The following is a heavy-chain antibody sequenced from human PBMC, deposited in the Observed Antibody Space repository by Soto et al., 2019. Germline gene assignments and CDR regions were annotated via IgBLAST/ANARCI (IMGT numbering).Heavy chain of an antibody. CDR2: IYYSGST. V-gene: IGHV4-59*01. D-gene: IGHD3-16*02. CDR3: ARDSRAFGGVIAI. CDR1: GGSISSYY. J-gene: IGHJ4*02. Sequence: QVQMQESGPGLVKASETLSLTWTVSGGSISSYYWSWIRQAPGKGLEWIGYIYYSGSTNYNPSLKSRVTISVDPSKNQFSLKLSSVTAADTAVYYCARDSRAFGGVIAIWGQGTLVTVSS.